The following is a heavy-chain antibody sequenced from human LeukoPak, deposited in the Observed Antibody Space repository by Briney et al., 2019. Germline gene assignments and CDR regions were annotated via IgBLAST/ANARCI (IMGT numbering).Heavy chain of an antibody. CDR1: GFTFNKYY. CDR3: ARSQGELYFVY. D-gene: IGHD1-26*01. V-gene: IGHV3-7*01. CDR2: INRDGEPK. Sequence: GGSESLPCGVSGFTFNKYYMSWVRHAPGRGRVWVDNINRDGEPKKCVDSVRGRLHIQRDNARNSLNLQMNSLRGEDTAVYYCARSQGELYFVYWGQGALVTVSS. J-gene: IGHJ4*02.